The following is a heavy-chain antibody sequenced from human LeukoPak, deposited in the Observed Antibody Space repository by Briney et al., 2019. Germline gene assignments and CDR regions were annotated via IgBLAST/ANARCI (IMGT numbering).Heavy chain of an antibody. CDR2: ISSSCSTI. Sequence: PGGSLSLSCAASGFTFSNNKMSWVCQAQGTGLGRVSYISSSCSTIYYAASVKGRFTISRDNSKSTLYLQMNSLRAEDTARYYCAKDRHARGRYCSSTTCFPFDLWGQGTLVTVSS. CDR3: AKDRHARGRYCSSTTCFPFDL. CDR1: GFTFSNNK. V-gene: IGHV3-48*01. D-gene: IGHD2-2*01. J-gene: IGHJ5*02.